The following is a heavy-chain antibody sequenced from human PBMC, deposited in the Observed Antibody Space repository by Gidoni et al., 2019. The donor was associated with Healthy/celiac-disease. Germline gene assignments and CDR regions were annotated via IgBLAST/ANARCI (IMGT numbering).Heavy chain of an antibody. V-gene: IGHV4-61*02. Sequence: QVQLQESGPGLVKPSQTLSLTCTVSGGSISRGSYYWSWIRQPAGKGLAGIGGISSSGSTNYHPSLKSRVTISVDTSKNQFSLKLSSVTAADTAVYYCARGGEDFWSGSYNWFDPWGQGTLVTVSS. CDR1: GGSISRGSYY. D-gene: IGHD3-3*01. J-gene: IGHJ5*02. CDR3: ARGGEDFWSGSYNWFDP. CDR2: ISSSGST.